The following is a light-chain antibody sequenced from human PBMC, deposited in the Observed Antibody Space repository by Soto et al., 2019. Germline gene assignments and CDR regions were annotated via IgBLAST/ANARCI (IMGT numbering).Light chain of an antibody. Sequence: QSALTQPPSVSGAPGQRVTISCTGTTSNIGTGFDIHWYQQFPGRAPQLIIYGNTNRPSGVPDRFSGSNSGTSGSLAITGLQAEDEADYYCQSYDSDLNAWVFGGGTKLTVL. J-gene: IGLJ3*02. CDR1: TSNIGTGFD. CDR2: GNT. V-gene: IGLV1-40*01. CDR3: QSYDSDLNAWV.